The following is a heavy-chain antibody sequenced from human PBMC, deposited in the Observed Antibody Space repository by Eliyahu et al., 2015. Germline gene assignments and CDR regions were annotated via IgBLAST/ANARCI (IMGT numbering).Heavy chain of an antibody. J-gene: IGHJ6*03. CDR1: GFSXXTXGVG. Sequence: QITLKESGPTLVKPTQTLXLTCTFSGFSXXTXGVGVGWXRXPPGKALEWLALIFWDDDKRYSPSLKSRLTITKDTSKNQVVLTMTNMDPVDTAIYYCAHSPRIIDTYFNYMDVWGTGTTVTVSS. CDR2: IFWDDDK. D-gene: IGHD3-3*02. CDR3: AHSPRIIDTYFNYMDV. V-gene: IGHV2-5*02.